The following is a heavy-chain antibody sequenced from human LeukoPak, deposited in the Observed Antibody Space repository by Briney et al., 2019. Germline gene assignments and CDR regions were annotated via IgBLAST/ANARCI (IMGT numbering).Heavy chain of an antibody. V-gene: IGHV3-9*01. CDR3: AREGEGVSDY. D-gene: IGHD3-16*01. Sequence: GRSLRLSCAASGFTFDDYAMHWVRQAPGKGLEWVSGISWNSGSIGYADSVKGRFTISRDNAKNSLYLQMNSLRAEDTAVYYCAREGEGVSDYWGQGTLVTVSS. CDR1: GFTFDDYA. J-gene: IGHJ4*02. CDR2: ISWNSGSI.